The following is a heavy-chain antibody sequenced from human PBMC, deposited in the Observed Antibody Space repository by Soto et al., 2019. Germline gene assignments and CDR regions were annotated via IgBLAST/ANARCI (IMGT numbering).Heavy chain of an antibody. D-gene: IGHD2-15*01. CDR1: GYSFTRYG. Sequence: QVQLLQSGAEVKKPGASVKVSCKTSGYSFTRYGISWVRQAPGQGLEWMGWISAYNDNTKYAQTFRGRVSMTTDTSTSTAYMELRSLTSDDTAMYYCAREGYCSSGSCALYSHDYFGMDVWGQGTTVTVSS. V-gene: IGHV1-18*01. CDR3: AREGYCSSGSCALYSHDYFGMDV. J-gene: IGHJ6*02. CDR2: ISAYNDNT.